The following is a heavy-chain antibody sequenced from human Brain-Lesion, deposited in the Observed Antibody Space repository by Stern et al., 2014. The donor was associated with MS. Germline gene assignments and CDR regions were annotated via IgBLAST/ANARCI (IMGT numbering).Heavy chain of an antibody. CDR3: AKGYNWFDS. CDR2: TYYRSKWYY. CDR1: GDSGSSNSAA. J-gene: IGHJ5*01. Sequence: QLQLQQSGPGLMKPSQTLALTCAISGDSGSSNSAAWNWIRQSQSRGLEWLGRTYYRSKWYYQYAESVKSRITINADTSTNQFSLQLNSVTPEDTAVYLRAKGYNWFDSWGQGTVVTVS. V-gene: IGHV6-1*01.